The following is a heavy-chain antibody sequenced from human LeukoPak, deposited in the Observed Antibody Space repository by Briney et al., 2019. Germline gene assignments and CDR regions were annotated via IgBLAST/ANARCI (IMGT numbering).Heavy chain of an antibody. CDR2: IIPILGIA. V-gene: IGHV1-69*04. CDR3: VRHSGSYYFDY. CDR1: GGTFSSYA. J-gene: IGHJ4*02. Sequence: SVKVSCKASGGTFSSYAISWVRQAPGQGLEWMGRIIPILGIANYAQKFQGRVTITADKSTSTAYMELSSLRSEDTAVYYCVRHSGSYYFDYWGQGTLVTVSS. D-gene: IGHD1-26*01.